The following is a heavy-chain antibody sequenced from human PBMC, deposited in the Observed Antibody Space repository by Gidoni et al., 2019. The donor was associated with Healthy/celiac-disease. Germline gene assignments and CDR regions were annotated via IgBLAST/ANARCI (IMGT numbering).Heavy chain of an antibody. CDR1: GSSFRSCA. D-gene: IGHD3-16*01. V-gene: IGHV1-69*04. CDR3: AREWGIESIGYYYYGMDV. J-gene: IGHJ6*02. Sequence: QVQLVQSGAEVKKPGSSVHVSCKASGSSFRSCAISWVRQATGQGLEWMGRIIPILGIANYAQKFQGRVTITADKSTSTAYMELSSLRSEDTAVYYCAREWGIESIGYYYYGMDVWGQGTTVTVSS. CDR2: IIPILGIA.